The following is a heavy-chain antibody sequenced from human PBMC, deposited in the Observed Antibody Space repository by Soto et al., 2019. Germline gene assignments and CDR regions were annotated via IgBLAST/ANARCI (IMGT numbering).Heavy chain of an antibody. J-gene: IGHJ6*02. CDR3: ARDYYIRHSSGYVMGNYYYYYGMDV. CDR2: ISAYNGNT. V-gene: IGHV1-18*01. Sequence: ASVKVSCKASGYTFTSYGISWVRQAPGQGLEWMGWISAYNGNTNYAQKLQGRVTMTTDTSTSTAYMELRSLRSDDTAVYYCARDYYIRHSSGYVMGNYYYYYGMDVWGQGTTVTVSS. CDR1: GYTFTSYG. D-gene: IGHD3-22*01.